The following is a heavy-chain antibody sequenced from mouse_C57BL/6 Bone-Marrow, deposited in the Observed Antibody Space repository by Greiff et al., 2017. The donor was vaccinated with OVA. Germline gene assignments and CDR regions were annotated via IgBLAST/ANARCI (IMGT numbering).Heavy chain of an antibody. D-gene: IGHD2-10*02. Sequence: VQGVESGPELVKPGASVKLSCKASGYTFTSYDINWVKQRPGQGLEWIGWIYPRDGSTKYNEKFKGKATLTVDTSSSTAYMELHSLTSEDSAVYFCARRGYAAMDYWGQGTSVTVSS. CDR3: ARRGYAAMDY. V-gene: IGHV1-85*01. J-gene: IGHJ4*01. CDR1: GYTFTSYD. CDR2: IYPRDGST.